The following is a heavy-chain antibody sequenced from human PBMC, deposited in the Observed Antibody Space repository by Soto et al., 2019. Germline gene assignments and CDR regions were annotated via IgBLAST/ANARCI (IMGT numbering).Heavy chain of an antibody. CDR1: GFSLSTSGVG. CDR2: IYWDDDK. J-gene: IGHJ5*02. V-gene: IGHV2-5*02. CDR3: AHGTEKFDP. Sequence: QITLKESGPTLVKPTQTLTLTCTFSGFSLSTSGVGVAWIRQPPGKALEWLALIYWDDDKRYSPSLKSRLTITKDTSKHQVVLTMTKMDPVDTATYYCAHGTEKFDPWGQGTLVTVSS.